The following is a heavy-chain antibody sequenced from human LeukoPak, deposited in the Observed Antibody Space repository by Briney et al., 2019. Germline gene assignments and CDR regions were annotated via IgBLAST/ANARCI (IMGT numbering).Heavy chain of an antibody. CDR1: GGSISSSSYY. D-gene: IGHD6-19*01. CDR2: IYHSGST. V-gene: IGHV4-39*07. J-gene: IGHJ6*02. Sequence: PSETLSLTCSVSGGSISSSSYYWGWIRQPPGKGLEWIVTIYHSGSTNYNPSLKSRVTISVDRSKNQFSLKLSSVTAADTAVYYCASPWSSGWYDSDYYYGMDVWGQGTTVTVSS. CDR3: ASPWSSGWYDSDYYYGMDV.